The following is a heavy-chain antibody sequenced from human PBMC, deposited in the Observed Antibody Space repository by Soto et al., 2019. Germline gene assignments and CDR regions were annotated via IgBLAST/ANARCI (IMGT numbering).Heavy chain of an antibody. CDR3: ARSTYYDYIWGSYRYFDP. CDR1: GGSISSYY. D-gene: IGHD3-16*02. CDR2: IYYSGST. V-gene: IGHV4-59*01. J-gene: IGHJ5*02. Sequence: SETLSLTCTVSGGSISSYYWSWIRQPPGKGLEWIGYIYYSGSTNYNPSLKSRVTISVDTSKNQFSLKLSSVTAADTAVYYCARSTYYDYIWGSYRYFDPWGQGTLVTVSS.